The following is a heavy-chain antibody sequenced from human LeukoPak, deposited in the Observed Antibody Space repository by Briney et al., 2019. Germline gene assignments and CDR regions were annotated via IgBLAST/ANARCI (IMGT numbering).Heavy chain of an antibody. CDR2: INHRGST. CDR1: GHSISTDYY. V-gene: IGHV4-38-2*02. Sequence: SETLSLTCSVSGHSISTDYYWGWIRQAPGKGLEWIGIINHRGSTNYNPFLKSRVTISPDTSKNQFSLKLSSVTAADTAVYYCARVGDTSGYYQHFDYWGQGTLVTVSS. CDR3: ARVGDTSGYYQHFDY. J-gene: IGHJ4*01. D-gene: IGHD3-22*01.